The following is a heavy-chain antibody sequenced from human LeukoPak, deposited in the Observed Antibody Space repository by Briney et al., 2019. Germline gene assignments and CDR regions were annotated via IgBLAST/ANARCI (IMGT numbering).Heavy chain of an antibody. V-gene: IGHV4-59*01. CDR1: GGSFSGYY. D-gene: IGHD2-2*01. CDR3: ARARTPGWVVVPAAALGWFDP. Sequence: SETLSLTCAVYGGSFSGYYWSWIRQPPGKGLEWIGYIYYSGSTNYNPSLKSRVTISVDTSKNQFSLKLSSVTAADTAVYYCARARTPGWVVVPAAALGWFDPWGQGTLVTVSS. CDR2: IYYSGST. J-gene: IGHJ5*02.